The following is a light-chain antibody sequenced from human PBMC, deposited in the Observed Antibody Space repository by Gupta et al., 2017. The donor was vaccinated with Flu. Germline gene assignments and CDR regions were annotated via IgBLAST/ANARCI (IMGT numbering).Light chain of an antibody. Sequence: QSALTQPRSVSGSPGQSVTISCPGTSSDVGGYNYVSWYQQPPGKAPNLMIYDVSKRPSGVPDRFSGSKSGTTAALIISGLQAEDEADYYCCSYAGSYTLWVFGTGTKVTVL. J-gene: IGLJ1*01. V-gene: IGLV2-11*01. CDR3: CSYAGSYTLWV. CDR1: SSDVGGYNY. CDR2: DVS.